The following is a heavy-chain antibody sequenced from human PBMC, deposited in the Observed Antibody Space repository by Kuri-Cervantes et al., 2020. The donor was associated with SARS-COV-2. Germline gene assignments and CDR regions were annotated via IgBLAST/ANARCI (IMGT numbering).Heavy chain of an antibody. J-gene: IGHJ5*02. CDR2: ISAYNGNT. Sequence: ASVKVSCKASGYTFTSYGISWVRQAPGQGLEWMGWISAYNGNTNYAQKLQGRVTMTTDTSTSTAYMELRSLRSDDTAVYYCARDRVVVVQGGWFDPWGQGTLVTVSS. D-gene: IGHD2-2*01. V-gene: IGHV1-18*01. CDR1: GYTFTSYG. CDR3: ARDRVVVVQGGWFDP.